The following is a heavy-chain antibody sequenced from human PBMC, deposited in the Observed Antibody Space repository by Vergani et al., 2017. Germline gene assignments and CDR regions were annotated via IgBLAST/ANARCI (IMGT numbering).Heavy chain of an antibody. Sequence: QVQLVQSGAEVKKPGASVKVSCKASGYTFTSYDINWVRQATGQGLEWMGWMNPNSGNTGYAQKFQGRVTMTRNTYISTAYMELRSLRSDDTAVYYCAREIQTTVTRGWFDPWGQGTLVTVSS. CDR2: MNPNSGNT. CDR3: AREIQTTVTRGWFDP. CDR1: GYTFTSYD. D-gene: IGHD4-11*01. V-gene: IGHV1-8*02. J-gene: IGHJ5*02.